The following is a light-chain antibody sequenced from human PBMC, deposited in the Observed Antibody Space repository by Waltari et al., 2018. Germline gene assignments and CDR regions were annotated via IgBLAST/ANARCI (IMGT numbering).Light chain of an antibody. CDR2: EGN. CDR3: CSYAGGSTFVV. CDR1: SSGVGTFNL. V-gene: IGLV2-23*03. J-gene: IGLJ2*01. Sequence: QSALTQPASVSGSPGQSITMSCTGASSGVGTFNLVSWYQQHPGKAPKPLIYEGNERPSGVSNRFSGSKSGHTASLTISGLQAEDEAYYYCCSYAGGSTFVVFGGGTKLTVL.